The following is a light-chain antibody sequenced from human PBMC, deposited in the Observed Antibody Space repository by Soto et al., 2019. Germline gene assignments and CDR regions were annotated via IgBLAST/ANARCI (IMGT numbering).Light chain of an antibody. J-gene: IGKJ2*01. CDR1: QSIGNNY. CDR3: QQYGRSLPT. Sequence: ENVLTQSPDILSLSPGERVTLSCRASQSIGNNYLAWYQQKPGQAPRVLIYGASSRATGIPDRFSGSGSGTDFTLTISRLQPEDFALYYCQQYGRSLPTFGRGTKLEIK. CDR2: GAS. V-gene: IGKV3-20*01.